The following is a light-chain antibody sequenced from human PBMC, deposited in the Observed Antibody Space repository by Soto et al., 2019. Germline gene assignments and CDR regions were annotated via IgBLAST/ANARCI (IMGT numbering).Light chain of an antibody. V-gene: IGLV2-11*01. CDR3: FSYTGRVV. CDR1: SSDIGGSNF. J-gene: IGLJ2*01. CDR2: DVT. Sequence: QSALPQPRSVSGSPGQSVTISCTGTSSDIGGSNFVSWYQQHPGKAPKLMIYDVTKRPSVVPDRFSGSKSGNTASLTISGLQADDEADYYCFSYTGRVVLGGGTKLTVL.